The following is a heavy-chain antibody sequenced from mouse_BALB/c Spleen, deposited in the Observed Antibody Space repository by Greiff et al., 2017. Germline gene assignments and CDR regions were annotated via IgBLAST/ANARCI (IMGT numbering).Heavy chain of an antibody. Sequence: DVKLVESGGGLVQPGGSLRLSCATSGFTFTDYYMSWVRQPPGKALEWLGFIRNKANGYTTEYSASVKGRFTISRDNSQSILYLQMNTLRAEDSATYYCARDMDYGSPAWFAYWGQGTLVTVSA. CDR1: GFTFTDYY. V-gene: IGHV7-3*02. CDR2: IRNKANGYTT. CDR3: ARDMDYGSPAWFAY. J-gene: IGHJ3*01. D-gene: IGHD1-1*01.